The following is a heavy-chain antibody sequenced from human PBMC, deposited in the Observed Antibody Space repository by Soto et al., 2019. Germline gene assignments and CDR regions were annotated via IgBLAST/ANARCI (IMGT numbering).Heavy chain of an antibody. D-gene: IGHD6-13*01. CDR2: ISGSSSYI. V-gene: IGHV3-21*01. CDR3: ARDSSSWYY. Sequence: GGSLSLSCAASGFTFSSYNMNWVRQAPGKGLEWVSSISGSSSYIYYSDSVKGRFTISRDNAKNSLYLQMNSLRAEDTAVYFCARDSSSWYYWGQGTLVTVS. CDR1: GFTFSSYN. J-gene: IGHJ4*02.